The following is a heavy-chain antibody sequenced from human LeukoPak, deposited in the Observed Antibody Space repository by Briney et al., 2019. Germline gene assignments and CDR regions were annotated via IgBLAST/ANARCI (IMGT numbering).Heavy chain of an antibody. J-gene: IGHJ4*02. CDR1: SGSLNSGGFS. Sequence: SQTLALTCTVSSGSLNSGGFSWSWIRQPPGKGLEWIGYISQSGSTYYNPSLKSRVTISLDTSKNQFSLKLSSVTAADTAVYYCARESGGVVLGYWGQGTLVTVSS. D-gene: IGHD3-3*01. CDR2: ISQSGST. V-gene: IGHV4-30-2*01. CDR3: ARESGGVVLGY.